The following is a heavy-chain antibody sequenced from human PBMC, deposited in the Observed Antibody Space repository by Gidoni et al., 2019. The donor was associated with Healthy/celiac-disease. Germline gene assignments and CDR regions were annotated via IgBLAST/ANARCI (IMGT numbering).Heavy chain of an antibody. V-gene: IGHV4-61*02. CDR2: IYTSGST. Sequence: QVQLQESGPGLVKPSQTLSLTCTVSGGSISSGSYYWSWIRQPAGKGLEWIGRIYTSGSTNYNPSLKSRVTISVDTSKNQFSLKLSSVTAADTAVYYCARLRAVAGKGGVVYYYGMDVWGQGTTVTVSS. CDR1: GGSISSGSYY. J-gene: IGHJ6*02. D-gene: IGHD6-19*01. CDR3: ARLRAVAGKGGVVYYYGMDV.